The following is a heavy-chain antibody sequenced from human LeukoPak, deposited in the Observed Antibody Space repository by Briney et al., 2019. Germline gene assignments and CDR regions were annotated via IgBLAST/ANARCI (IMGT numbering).Heavy chain of an antibody. CDR1: GFTFSSYW. D-gene: IGHD3-22*01. CDR2: IKQDGSEK. CDR3: ARGGYSSGYYPYGY. V-gene: IGHV3-7*04. J-gene: IGHJ4*02. Sequence: GGSLRLSCAASGFTFSSYWMSWVRQAPGKGLEWVANIKQDGSEKYYVDSVKGRFTISRDNAKNSLYLQMNSLRAEDTAVFYCARGGYSSGYYPYGYWGQGTLVTVSS.